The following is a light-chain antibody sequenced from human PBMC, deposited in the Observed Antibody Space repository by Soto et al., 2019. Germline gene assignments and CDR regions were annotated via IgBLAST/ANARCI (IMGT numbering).Light chain of an antibody. CDR2: DGI. CDR1: SNDVGGYNF. CDR3: TSYTRSFTVV. V-gene: IGLV2-14*03. Sequence: QSALTQPASVSGSPGQSITISCTGTSNDVGGYNFVFWYQQHPTKAPKLIIYDGINRPSGVSNRFSGSKSGNMASLTISGLQAEEEADYYCTSYTRSFTVVFGTGTKVTVL. J-gene: IGLJ1*01.